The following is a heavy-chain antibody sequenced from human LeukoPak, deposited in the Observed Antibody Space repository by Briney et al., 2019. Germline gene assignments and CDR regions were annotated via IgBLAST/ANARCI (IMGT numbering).Heavy chain of an antibody. V-gene: IGHV4-4*09. Sequence: PSETLSLTCTVSDVSISSYYWSWIRQPPGKGLEWIGYIYTSGSTNYNPSLKSRVTISVDTSKNQFSLKLSSVTAADTAVYYCARHASSSWSGHFIDYWGQGTLVTVSS. CDR2: IYTSGST. D-gene: IGHD6-13*01. CDR1: DVSISSYY. J-gene: IGHJ4*02. CDR3: ARHASSSWSGHFIDY.